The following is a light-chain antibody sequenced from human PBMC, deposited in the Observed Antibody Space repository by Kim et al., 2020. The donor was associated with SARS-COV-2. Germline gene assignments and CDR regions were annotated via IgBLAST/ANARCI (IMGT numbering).Light chain of an antibody. Sequence: ELTQPPSVSGAPGQRVTISCTGSSSNIGAGYDVHWYQQVPGTAPKLLIYGNSNRPSGVPDRFSGSKSGTSASLAITGLQAEDEADCYCQSYDSRLSEVFGTGTKVTVL. CDR1: SSNIGAGYD. V-gene: IGLV1-40*01. CDR3: QSYDSRLSEV. J-gene: IGLJ1*01. CDR2: GNS.